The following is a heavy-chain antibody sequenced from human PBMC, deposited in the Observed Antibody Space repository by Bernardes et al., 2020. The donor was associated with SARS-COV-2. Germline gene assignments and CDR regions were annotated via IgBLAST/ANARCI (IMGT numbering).Heavy chain of an antibody. D-gene: IGHD2-21*02. V-gene: IGHV4-31*03. CDR3: ARGVSYYGDSPRWFDP. CDR2: IHSIGAA. J-gene: IGHJ5*02. Sequence: SETLSLTCTVSGTSITSGGHYWSWFRQHPEKGLEWIGYIHSIGAAYANPSLSSRVTISVDTSKNQFSMRLHSVTAADTAVYHCARGVSYYGDSPRWFDPWGQGTQVTVSS. CDR1: GTSITSGGHY.